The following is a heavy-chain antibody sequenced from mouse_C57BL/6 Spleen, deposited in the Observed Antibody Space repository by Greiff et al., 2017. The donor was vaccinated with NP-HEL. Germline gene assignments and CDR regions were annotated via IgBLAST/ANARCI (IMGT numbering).Heavy chain of an antibody. Sequence: VQLQQSGPELVKPGDSVKISCKASGYSFTGYFMNWVMQSHGKSLEWIGRINPYNGDTFSNQKFKGKATLTVDKSSSTAHMELRSLTSEDAAVYYCAGGYWGVYAMDYWGQGTSVTVSS. CDR3: AGGYWGVYAMDY. CDR1: GYSFTGYF. D-gene: IGHD2-3*01. V-gene: IGHV1-20*01. CDR2: INPYNGDT. J-gene: IGHJ4*01.